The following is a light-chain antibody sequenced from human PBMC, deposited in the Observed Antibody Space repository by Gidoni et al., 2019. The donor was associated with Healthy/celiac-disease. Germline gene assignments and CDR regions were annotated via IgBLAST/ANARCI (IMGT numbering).Light chain of an antibody. CDR3: QQRSNWPPEYT. CDR2: DAS. V-gene: IGKV3-11*01. Sequence: EIVLTQSPATLSLSPGERATLSCRASQSVSSYLAWYQQKPGPAPRLLIYDASNRATGSPARFSGSGSGTDFTLTISSLEPEDVAVYSCQQRSNWPPEYTFGQGTKLEIK. CDR1: QSVSSY. J-gene: IGKJ2*01.